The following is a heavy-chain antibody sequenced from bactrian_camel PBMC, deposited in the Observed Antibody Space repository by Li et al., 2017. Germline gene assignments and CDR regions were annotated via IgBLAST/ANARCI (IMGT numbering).Heavy chain of an antibody. Sequence: VQLVESGGGLVQPGGSLRLSCAASGFTFSSAAMNWIRQAPGKGLEWVSAINSGGDSTYYANSVKGRFTLSRDNGKNTLYLQMNSLKPEDTAVYYCVRKVGGSWYEWGQGTQVTVS. CDR2: INSGGDST. V-gene: IGHV3S31*01. J-gene: IGHJ4*01. CDR3: VRKVGGSWYE. D-gene: IGHD6*01. CDR1: GFTFSSAA.